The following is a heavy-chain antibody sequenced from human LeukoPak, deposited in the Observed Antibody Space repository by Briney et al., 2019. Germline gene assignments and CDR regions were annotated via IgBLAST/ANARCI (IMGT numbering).Heavy chain of an antibody. V-gene: IGHV4-59*08. CDR3: ARHTGVAGYYYYGMDV. Sequence: SETLSLTCTVSGGSISSYYWSWIRQPPGKGLEWIGYIYYSGSTNYNPSLKSRVIISVDTSKNQFSLKLSSVTAADTAVYYCARHTGVAGYYYYGMDVWGQGTTVTVSS. D-gene: IGHD6-19*01. CDR1: GGSISSYY. J-gene: IGHJ6*02. CDR2: IYYSGST.